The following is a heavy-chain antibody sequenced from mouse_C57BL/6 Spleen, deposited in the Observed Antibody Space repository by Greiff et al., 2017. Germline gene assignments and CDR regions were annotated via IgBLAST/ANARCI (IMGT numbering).Heavy chain of an antibody. J-gene: IGHJ2*01. V-gene: IGHV10-1*01. Sequence: EVHLVESGGGLVQPKGSLKLSCAASGFSFNTYAMNWVRQAPGKGLEWVARIRSKSNNYATYYADSVKDRFTISRDDSESMLYLQMNNLKTEDTAMYYCVRHGDYAGYFDYWGQGTTLTVSS. D-gene: IGHD2-13*01. CDR2: IRSKSNNYAT. CDR3: VRHGDYAGYFDY. CDR1: GFSFNTYA.